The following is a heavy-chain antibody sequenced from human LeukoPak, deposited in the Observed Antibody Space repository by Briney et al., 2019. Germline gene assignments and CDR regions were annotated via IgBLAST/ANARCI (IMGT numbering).Heavy chain of an antibody. V-gene: IGHV1-24*01. J-gene: IGHJ3*02. CDR3: ATGVSPSYSRGWYWVDAFDI. CDR1: GYTLTELS. D-gene: IGHD6-19*01. Sequence: GASVKVSCKVSGYTLTELSMHWVRQAPGKGLEWMGGFDPEDGETIYAQKFQGRVTMTEDTSTDTAYMELSSLRSADTAVYYCATGVSPSYSRGWYWVDAFDIWGHGTMVTVSS. CDR2: FDPEDGET.